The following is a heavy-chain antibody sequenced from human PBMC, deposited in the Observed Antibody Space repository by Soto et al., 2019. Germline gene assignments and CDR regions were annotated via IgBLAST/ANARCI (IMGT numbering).Heavy chain of an antibody. J-gene: IGHJ4*02. CDR1: GFTVSSNY. D-gene: IGHD2-15*01. Sequence: GGSLRLSCAASGFTVSSNYMSWVRQAPGKGLEWVSVLYSGGSTYYADSVKGRFTISRDNSKNTLYLQMTSLRAEDTAVYYCAQSYCSGGNCYPYYFDYWGQGTLVTVSS. CDR2: LYSGGST. CDR3: AQSYCSGGNCYPYYFDY. V-gene: IGHV3-66*01.